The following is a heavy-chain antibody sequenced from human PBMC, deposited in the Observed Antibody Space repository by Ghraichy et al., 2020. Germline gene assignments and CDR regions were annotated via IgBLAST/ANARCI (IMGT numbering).Heavy chain of an antibody. D-gene: IGHD7-27*01. V-gene: IGHV4-4*07. CDR1: GDSISNSY. CDR3: ARFKPPWGPSRYKWFDP. Sequence: SETLSLTCTVSGDSISNSYWGWIRQPAGKGLEWIGHIYTSGITNYNPSLKSRVTMSLDTSKNQLSLRLTSVTAADTAVYYCARFKPPWGPSRYKWFDPWGQGILVTVSS. J-gene: IGHJ5*02. CDR2: IYTSGIT.